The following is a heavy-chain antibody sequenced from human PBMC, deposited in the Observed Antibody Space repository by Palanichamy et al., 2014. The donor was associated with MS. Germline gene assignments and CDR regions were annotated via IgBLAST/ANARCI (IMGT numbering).Heavy chain of an antibody. J-gene: IGHJ4*02. Sequence: QLQLQESGPGLVKPSGTLSLTCTVSGGSISSSSYYWGWIRQPPGKGLEWIGSIYYSGSTYYNPSLKSRVTISVDTSKNQFPLKLSSVTAADTAVYYCARGSGYSSGWYVAYWGQGTLVTVSS. D-gene: IGHD6-19*01. CDR3: ARGSGYSSGWYVAY. CDR2: IYYSGST. CDR1: GGSISSSSYY. V-gene: IGHV4-39*01.